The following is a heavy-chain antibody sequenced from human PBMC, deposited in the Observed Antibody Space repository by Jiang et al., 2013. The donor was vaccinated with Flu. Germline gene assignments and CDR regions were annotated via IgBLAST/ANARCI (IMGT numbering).Heavy chain of an antibody. CDR2: IAHDGGQT. CDR3: ANSGAQTVTGDAMDI. CDR1: GFTFSNYG. D-gene: IGHD7-27*01. V-gene: IGHV3-30*18. J-gene: IGHJ6*02. Sequence: VQLLESGGGVVRPGRSLRLSCAASGFTFSNYGMHWVRQAPGKGLEWVAVIAHDGGQTYYADSLKGRFTISRDNDKSTVYLQMNSLRIDDTAVYYCANSGAQTVTGDAMDIWGQGTTVTVSS.